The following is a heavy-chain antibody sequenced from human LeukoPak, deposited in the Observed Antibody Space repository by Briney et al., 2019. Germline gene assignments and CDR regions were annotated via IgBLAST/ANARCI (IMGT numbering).Heavy chain of an antibody. Sequence: GGSLRLSCATSGFTFSSNWMSWVRHAPGRGLEWVANIKPDGSAEYYAASVKGRFTVSRDDAKNSLYLQMNSLRVDDTAVYYCARANNSSWHNWGQGTLVTVSS. D-gene: IGHD6-13*01. J-gene: IGHJ4*02. CDR3: ARANNSSWHN. V-gene: IGHV3-7*01. CDR2: IKPDGSAE. CDR1: GFTFSSNW.